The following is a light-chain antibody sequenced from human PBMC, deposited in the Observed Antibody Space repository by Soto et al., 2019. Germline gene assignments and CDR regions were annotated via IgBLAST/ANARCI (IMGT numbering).Light chain of an antibody. J-gene: IGKJ1*01. CDR3: QQYNNLPPLT. Sequence: NVMTQSPATVSVSPGERATLSCRASQSVSSNLAWYQQKPGQAPRLLIYGASTRATGIPARFSGSGSGTEFTLTISCLYSEDFAVYYCQQYNNLPPLTFCQGANVDIK. V-gene: IGKV3-15*01. CDR2: GAS. CDR1: QSVSSN.